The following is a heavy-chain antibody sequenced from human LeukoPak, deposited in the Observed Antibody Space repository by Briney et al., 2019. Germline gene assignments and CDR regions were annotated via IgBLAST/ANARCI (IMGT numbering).Heavy chain of an antibody. CDR1: GFTFSSYA. CDR2: ISGSGGRT. J-gene: IGHJ3*02. V-gene: IGHV3-23*01. CDR3: AKTPGSPVINGAFDI. Sequence: GGSLRLSCAASGFTFSSYAMSWVRHAPGKGLELVSGISGSGGRTYYADSVKGRFTISRDNSKNTLYLQMNSLRADDTAVYYCAKTPGSPVINGAFDIWGQGTMVTVSS. D-gene: IGHD2/OR15-2a*01.